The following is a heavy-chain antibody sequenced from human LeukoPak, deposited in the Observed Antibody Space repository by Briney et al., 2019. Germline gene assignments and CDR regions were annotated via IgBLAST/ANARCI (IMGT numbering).Heavy chain of an antibody. CDR2: IYSGGTI. V-gene: IGHV3-66*01. Sequence: GGSLRLSCAASGFTVSSNHMSWVRQAPGKGLGWVSVIYSGGTIYYADSVKGRFTISRDNSKNTVYLETDSLGAEDTAVYYCANGFYYDSSGYLYGGGFDYWGQGTLVTVSS. J-gene: IGHJ4*02. CDR3: ANGFYYDSSGYLYGGGFDY. D-gene: IGHD3-22*01. CDR1: GFTVSSNH.